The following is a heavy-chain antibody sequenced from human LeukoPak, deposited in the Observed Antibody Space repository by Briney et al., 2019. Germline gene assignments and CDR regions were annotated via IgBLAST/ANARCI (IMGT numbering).Heavy chain of an antibody. Sequence: GGSLRLSCAASGFTFSTYAMSWVRQAPGRGLEGFSSISADGAGRYYADSVKGRFIISRDSSRNTLYMQMISLRAEDTAVYYCARIITAAGSDYWGQGTLVTVSS. J-gene: IGHJ4*02. CDR2: ISADGAGR. CDR3: ARIITAAGSDY. V-gene: IGHV3-23*01. CDR1: GFTFSTYA. D-gene: IGHD2-15*01.